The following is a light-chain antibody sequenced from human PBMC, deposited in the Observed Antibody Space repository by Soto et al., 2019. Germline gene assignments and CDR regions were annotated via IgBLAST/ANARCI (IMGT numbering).Light chain of an antibody. CDR1: QSISIY. CDR2: AAS. V-gene: IGKV1-39*01. CDR3: QQSYSTPLT. J-gene: IGKJ4*01. Sequence: DIPMTQSPSSLSATVGGGVTITCRASQSISIYLNWYQQKPGKAPKLLIYAASSLQSGVPSRFSGSGSGTDFTLTISSLQPEDFATYYCQQSYSTPLTFGGGTKVEIK.